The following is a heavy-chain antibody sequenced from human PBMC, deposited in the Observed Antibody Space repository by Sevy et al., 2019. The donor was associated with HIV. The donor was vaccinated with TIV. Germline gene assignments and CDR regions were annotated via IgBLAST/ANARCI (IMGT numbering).Heavy chain of an antibody. J-gene: IGHJ4*02. Sequence: GGSLSLSCAASGFTFSSYAMHWVRQAPGKGLDWVAVISYDGSNKYHADSVKGRFTISRDNSKNTLYLQMNSLRAEDTAVFCCAASPYFHGSGSYFDYWGPGTLVTVSS. CDR2: ISYDGSNK. CDR3: AASPYFHGSGSYFDY. CDR1: GFTFSSYA. V-gene: IGHV3-30-3*01. D-gene: IGHD3-10*01.